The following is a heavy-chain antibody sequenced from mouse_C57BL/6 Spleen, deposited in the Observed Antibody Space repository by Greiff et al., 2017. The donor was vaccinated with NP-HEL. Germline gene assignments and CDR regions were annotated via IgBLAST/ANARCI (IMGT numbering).Heavy chain of an antibody. V-gene: IGHV5-16*01. CDR3: ARLDSSGYGFAY. CDR2: INYDGSST. D-gene: IGHD3-2*02. J-gene: IGHJ3*01. Sequence: DVKLVESEGGLVQPGSSMKLSCTASGFTFSDYYMAWVRQVPEKGLEWVANINYDGSSTYYLDSLKSRFIISRDNAKNILYLQMSSLKSEDTATYYCARLDSSGYGFAYWGQGTLVTVSA. CDR1: GFTFSDYY.